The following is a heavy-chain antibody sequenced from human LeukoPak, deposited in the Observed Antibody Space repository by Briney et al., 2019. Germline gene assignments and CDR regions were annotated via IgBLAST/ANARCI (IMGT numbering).Heavy chain of an antibody. V-gene: IGHV2-70*17. D-gene: IGHD3-16*01. J-gene: IGHJ4*02. Sequence: SGPTLANPTQTLTLTCTFPGFSLSTSGRCVSWIRQPPGKALEWLARIDWDDDKFYSTSLKTRLTISKDTSKNQVVLTMTSMDPVDTATYYCARFHRYLGVSLDYWAQGTLVTVSS. CDR3: ARFHRYLGVSLDY. CDR2: IDWDDDK. CDR1: GFSLSTSGRC.